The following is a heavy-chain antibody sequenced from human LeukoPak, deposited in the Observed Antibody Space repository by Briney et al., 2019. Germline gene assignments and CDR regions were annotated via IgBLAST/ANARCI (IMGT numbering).Heavy chain of an antibody. D-gene: IGHD4-17*01. CDR2: ISSSGSTI. V-gene: IGHV3-48*03. J-gene: IGHJ5*02. CDR1: GFTFSSYE. CDR3: DRVYGEGDWFDP. Sequence: GGSLRLSCAASGFTFSSYEMNWVRQAPGKGLEWVSYISSSGSTIYYADSVKGRFTISRDNAKNSLYLQMNSLRAEDTAVYYCDRVYGEGDWFDPWGQGTLVTVSS.